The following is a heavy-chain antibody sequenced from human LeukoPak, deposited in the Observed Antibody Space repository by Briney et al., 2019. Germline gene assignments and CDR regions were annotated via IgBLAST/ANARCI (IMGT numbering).Heavy chain of an antibody. CDR2: ISWNSGSI. CDR1: GFTFDDYA. D-gene: IGHD6-13*01. Sequence: PGGSLRLSCAASGFTFDDYAMHWVRQAPGKGLEWVSGISWNSGSIGYADSVKGRFTISRDNAKNSLYLQMNSLRAEDTALYYCAKDIAAAGLTFDYWGQGTLVTVSS. J-gene: IGHJ4*02. CDR3: AKDIAAAGLTFDY. V-gene: IGHV3-9*01.